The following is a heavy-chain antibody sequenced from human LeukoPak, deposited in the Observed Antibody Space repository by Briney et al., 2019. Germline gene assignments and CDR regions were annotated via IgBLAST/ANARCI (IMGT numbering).Heavy chain of an antibody. CDR1: GGSISTYY. CDR3: ARASGGRITMIES. Sequence: SETLSLTCTVSGGSISTYYWSWIRQPPGKGLEWIGYIYYTGSTSYNPSLKSRVTISVDTSKNQFSLKLSSVTAADTAVYYCARASGGRITMIESWGQGTLVTVSS. D-gene: IGHD3-22*01. CDR2: IYYTGST. J-gene: IGHJ4*02. V-gene: IGHV4-59*12.